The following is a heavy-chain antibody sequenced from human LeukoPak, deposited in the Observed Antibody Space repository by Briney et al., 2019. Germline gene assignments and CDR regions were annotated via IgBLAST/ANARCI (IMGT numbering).Heavy chain of an antibody. CDR1: GVTVSSSY. J-gene: IGHJ4*02. V-gene: IGHV3-66*01. CDR2: MYSGGAT. Sequence: GGSLRLSCAASGVTVSSSYMSWVRQAPGKGLEWVSIMYSGGATDYADSVKGRFTISRDNSKNTLYLQMNSLRAEDTAVYYCARDGHSSSWYPRHWGQGTLVTVSS. CDR3: ARDGHSSSWYPRH. D-gene: IGHD6-13*01.